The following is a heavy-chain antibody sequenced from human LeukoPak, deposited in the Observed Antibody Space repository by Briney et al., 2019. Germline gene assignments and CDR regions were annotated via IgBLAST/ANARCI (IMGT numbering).Heavy chain of an antibody. J-gene: IGHJ3*02. CDR1: GFTFSNYV. V-gene: IGHV3-23*01. CDR3: ANEYSKGDI. D-gene: IGHD1-26*01. CDR2: ISGSGGNT. Sequence: GGSLRLPCAASGFTFSNYVMSWVRQAPGKGLEWVSAISGSGGNTYYADSVKGRFTISRDNSKNTLYLQMNSLRAEDAAVYYCANEYSKGDIWGQGTMVTVSS.